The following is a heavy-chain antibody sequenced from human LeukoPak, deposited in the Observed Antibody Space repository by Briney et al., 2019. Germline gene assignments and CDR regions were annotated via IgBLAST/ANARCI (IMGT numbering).Heavy chain of an antibody. CDR3: ARGGDPNAFDI. D-gene: IGHD2-21*02. CDR1: GFTFTSHS. CDR2: ISSSSSTI. Sequence: GGSLRLSCTASGFTFTSHSLNWVRQAPGKGLEWVSYISSSSSTIYYADSVKGRFTISRDNAKNSLYLQMNSLRAEDTAVYYCARGGDPNAFDIWGQGTMVTVSS. V-gene: IGHV3-48*01. J-gene: IGHJ3*02.